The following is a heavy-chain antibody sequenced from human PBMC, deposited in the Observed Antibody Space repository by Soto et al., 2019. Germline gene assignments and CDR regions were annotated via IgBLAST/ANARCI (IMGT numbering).Heavy chain of an antibody. V-gene: IGHV4-59*11. D-gene: IGHD3-16*01. CDR3: ARLGVWGSYEAFDI. Sequence: QVQLQESGPGLVKPSETLSLTCTVSGGSISDHSWSWIRQPPGKGLEWIGYLYYNGNTNYNPSLKSRVTISVDPSKSQVSLRLSSVTAADTAMFYCARLGVWGSYEAFDIWGQGTKVTVSS. CDR2: LYYNGNT. J-gene: IGHJ3*02. CDR1: GGSISDHS.